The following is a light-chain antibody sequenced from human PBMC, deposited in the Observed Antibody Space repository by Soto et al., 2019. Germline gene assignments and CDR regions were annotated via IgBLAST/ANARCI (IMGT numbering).Light chain of an antibody. Sequence: DIQMTQSPSTLSASVGDRVTITCRASQSISSWLARYQQRPGRAPKLLIYKATNLEGGVPARFSGSGSGTELTLTISCLHPDDFATYYCLQYYTYPWTFGPGTKVEIK. CDR2: KAT. V-gene: IGKV1-5*03. J-gene: IGKJ1*01. CDR1: QSISSW. CDR3: LQYYTYPWT.